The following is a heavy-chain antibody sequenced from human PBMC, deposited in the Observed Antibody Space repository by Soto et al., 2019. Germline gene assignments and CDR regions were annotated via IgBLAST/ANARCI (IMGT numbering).Heavy chain of an antibody. CDR3: ARELPDTAMVTLGDY. V-gene: IGHV3-30-3*01. CDR2: ISYDGSNK. Sequence: GGSLRLSCAASGFTFSSYAMHWVRQAPGKGLEWVAVISYDGSNKYYADSVKGRFTISRDNSKNTLYLQMNSLRAEDTAVYYCARELPDTAMVTLGDYWGQGTLVTVSS. J-gene: IGHJ4*02. D-gene: IGHD5-18*01. CDR1: GFTFSSYA.